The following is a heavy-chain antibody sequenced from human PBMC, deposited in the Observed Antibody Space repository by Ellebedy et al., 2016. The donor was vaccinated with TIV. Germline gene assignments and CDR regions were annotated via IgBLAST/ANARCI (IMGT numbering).Heavy chain of an antibody. CDR1: GFSLSSYW. V-gene: IGHV3-7*01. CDR3: GRAIGSGSCY. J-gene: IGHJ4*02. CDR2: IKQDGSEK. Sequence: GGSLRLSCAASGFSLSSYWMHWVRQAPGKGLEWVAYIKQDGSEKYYVDSVKGRFTISRDNAKNSLYLQMNSLRAEDTAVYFCGRAIGSGSCYWGQGTLVTVSS. D-gene: IGHD3-10*01.